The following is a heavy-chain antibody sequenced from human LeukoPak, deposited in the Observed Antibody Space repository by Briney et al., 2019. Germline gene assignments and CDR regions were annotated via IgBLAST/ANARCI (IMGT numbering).Heavy chain of an antibody. J-gene: IGHJ4*02. D-gene: IGHD6-19*01. V-gene: IGHV3-15*01. CDR1: GFTFSNAW. CDR2: IKSKTDGGTT. Sequence: PGGSLRLSCAASGFTFSNAWMSWVRQAPGKGLEWVGRIKSKTDGGTTDYAAPVKGRFTISRDDSKNTLYLQMNSLKTEDTAVYYCTTETWSGSGWYWDFPTGDYWGQGTLVTVSS. CDR3: TTETWSGSGWYWDFPTGDY.